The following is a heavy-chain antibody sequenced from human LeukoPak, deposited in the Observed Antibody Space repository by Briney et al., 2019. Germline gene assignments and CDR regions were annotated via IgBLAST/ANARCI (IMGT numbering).Heavy chain of an antibody. V-gene: IGHV1-2*02. CDR3: ARGPYVPFPNWYFDL. D-gene: IGHD3-10*02. J-gene: IGHJ2*01. Sequence: SVKVSCKASEYTFIGYYMHWVRQAPGQGLDWMGWINPNSGGTHYAPKFQGRVTMTRDTSISTAYMELSRLRSDDTAVYYCARGPYVPFPNWYFDLWGRGTLVTVSS. CDR1: EYTFIGYY. CDR2: INPNSGGT.